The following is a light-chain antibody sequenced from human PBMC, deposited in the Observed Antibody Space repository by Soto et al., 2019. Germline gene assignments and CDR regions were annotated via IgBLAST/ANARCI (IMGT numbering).Light chain of an antibody. Sequence: QSVLTQSSSASASLGSSVKLTCTLSSGHSSYIIAWHQQQPGKAPRYLMKLEGSGSYNKGSGVPDRFSGYSSGADRYLTISNLQFDDEADYYCETWDSNTRVFGGGTQLTVL. J-gene: IGLJ3*02. CDR3: ETWDSNTRV. CDR2: LEGSGSY. CDR1: SGHSSYI. V-gene: IGLV4-60*02.